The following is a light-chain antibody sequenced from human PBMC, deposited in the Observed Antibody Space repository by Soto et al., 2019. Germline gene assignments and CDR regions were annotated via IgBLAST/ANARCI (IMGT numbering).Light chain of an antibody. CDR2: EGS. Sequence: QSALTQPASVSGSPGQSITISCTGTSSDVGSYNLVSWYQQHPGKAPKLMIYEGSRRPSGVSNRFSGSKSGNTASLTISGLQAEDEADYYCCSYAAGNSVVFGGGTKLTVL. V-gene: IGLV2-23*01. J-gene: IGLJ2*01. CDR1: SSDVGSYNL. CDR3: CSYAAGNSVV.